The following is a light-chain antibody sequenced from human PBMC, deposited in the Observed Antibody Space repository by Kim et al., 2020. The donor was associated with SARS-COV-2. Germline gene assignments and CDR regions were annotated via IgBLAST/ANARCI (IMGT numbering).Light chain of an antibody. CDR3: QSADSSGTYVV. J-gene: IGLJ2*01. Sequence: SPGRTARITCSGDALPKQYAYWYQQKPGQAPVLVIYKDSERPSGIPERFSGSSSGTTVTLTISGVQAEDEADYSCQSADSSGTYVVFGGGTQLTVL. CDR2: KDS. CDR1: ALPKQY. V-gene: IGLV3-25*03.